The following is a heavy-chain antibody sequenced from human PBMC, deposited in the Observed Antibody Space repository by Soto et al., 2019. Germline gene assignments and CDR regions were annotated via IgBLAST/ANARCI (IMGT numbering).Heavy chain of an antibody. D-gene: IGHD4-17*01. CDR2: ITGSGGST. CDR1: GFTFKSYA. Sequence: EVQLLESGGDLVQPGGSLRLSCAASGFTFKSYAVSWVRQAPGKGLEWVSVITGSGGSTYYADSVKGRFTISRDNYMNTLILQMNRLRAEDTALYYCAKVWERTVTTRNYFYGMDVWGQGTTVTVSS. CDR3: AKVWERTVTTRNYFYGMDV. V-gene: IGHV3-23*01. J-gene: IGHJ6*02.